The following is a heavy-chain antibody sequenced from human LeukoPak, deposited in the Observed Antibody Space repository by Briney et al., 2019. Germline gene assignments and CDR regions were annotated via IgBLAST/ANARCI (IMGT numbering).Heavy chain of an antibody. J-gene: IGHJ4*02. D-gene: IGHD3-22*01. CDR3: ARDISHYYDSSGSHFDY. CDR1: GYTFTSYG. V-gene: IGHV1-18*01. Sequence: ASVKVSCKASGYTFTSYGISWVRQAPGQGLEWMGWISAYNGNTNYAQKLQGRVTMTTDTSTSTAYMELRSLRSDDTAVYYCARDISHYYDSSGSHFDYWGQGTLVTVSS. CDR2: ISAYNGNT.